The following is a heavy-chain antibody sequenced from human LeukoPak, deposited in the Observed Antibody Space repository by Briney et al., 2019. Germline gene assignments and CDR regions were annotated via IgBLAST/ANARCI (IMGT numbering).Heavy chain of an antibody. V-gene: IGHV4-61*02. Sequence: SETLSLTCTVSGGSISSGTYYWSWIRQPAGKGLEWIGRFYTSGSTNYNPSLKSRVPISVDTSKNQFSLKLSSVTAADTAVYYCARGPDAWGYIDYWGQGTLVTVSS. J-gene: IGHJ4*02. CDR2: FYTSGST. D-gene: IGHD7-27*01. CDR1: GGSISSGTYY. CDR3: ARGPDAWGYIDY.